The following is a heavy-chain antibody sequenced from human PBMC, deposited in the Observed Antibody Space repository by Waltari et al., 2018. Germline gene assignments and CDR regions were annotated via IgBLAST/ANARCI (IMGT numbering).Heavy chain of an antibody. V-gene: IGHV1-69*05. Sequence: QVQLVQSGAEVKKPGSSVKVSCKASGGTFSSYAISWVRQAPGPGPEWMGGIIPIFGTANYAQKFQGRVTITTDESTSTAYMELSSLRSEDTAVYYCAREGGEGRDGYNVAFDIWGQGTMVTVSS. CDR1: GGTFSSYA. CDR3: AREGGEGRDGYNVAFDI. CDR2: IIPIFGTA. J-gene: IGHJ3*02. D-gene: IGHD5-12*01.